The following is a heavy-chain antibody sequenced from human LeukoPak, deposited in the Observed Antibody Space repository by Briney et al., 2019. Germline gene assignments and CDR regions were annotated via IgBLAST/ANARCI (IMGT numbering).Heavy chain of an antibody. Sequence: GGSLRLSCTASGYSFSGHWMHWARQLPGKGLVWVSRISPTGSTTSYADSVKGRFTVSRDNAKNTLYLQVNNLRAEDTAVYYCARGPNSNWSGLDFWGQGTLLTVSS. CDR3: ARGPNSNWSGLDF. J-gene: IGHJ4*02. V-gene: IGHV3-74*01. CDR1: GYSFSGHW. D-gene: IGHD6-6*01. CDR2: ISPTGSTT.